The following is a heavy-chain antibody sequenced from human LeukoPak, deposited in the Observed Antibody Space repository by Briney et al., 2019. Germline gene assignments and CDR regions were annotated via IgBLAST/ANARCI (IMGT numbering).Heavy chain of an antibody. J-gene: IGHJ4*02. V-gene: IGHV4-34*01. Sequence: PSETLSLTCAVYGGSFSAYYWSWIRQPPGKGLEWIGEINHSGSTNYNPSLESRVTISVDTSKNQFSLKLSSVTAADTAVYYCARGRGYGGKHLDYWGQGTLVTVSS. CDR2: INHSGST. CDR3: ARGRGYGGKHLDY. CDR1: GGSFSAYY. D-gene: IGHD4-23*01.